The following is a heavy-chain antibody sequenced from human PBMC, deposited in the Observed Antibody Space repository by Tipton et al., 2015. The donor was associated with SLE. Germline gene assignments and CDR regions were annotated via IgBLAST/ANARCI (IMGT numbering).Heavy chain of an antibody. Sequence: SLRLSCAASGFPFSSYWMYWVRQIPGKGLVLVSRLSGNGGSTAYADSVKGRFTISRDNAKNTLYLQMNSLRVEDTAVYYCAGGVSYYYGMDVWGQGTTVTVSS. D-gene: IGHD2-21*01. V-gene: IGHV3-74*01. CDR1: GFPFSSYW. J-gene: IGHJ6*02. CDR3: AGGVSYYYGMDV. CDR2: LSGNGGST.